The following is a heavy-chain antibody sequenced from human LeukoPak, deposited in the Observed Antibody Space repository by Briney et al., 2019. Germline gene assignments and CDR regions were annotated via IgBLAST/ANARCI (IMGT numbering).Heavy chain of an antibody. D-gene: IGHD6-13*01. J-gene: IGHJ1*01. Sequence: GGSLRLSCAASGFTFSSYEMNWVRQAPGKGLEWVSCISSSGSTIYYADSVKGRFTISRDNSKNTLYLQMNSLRAEDTAVYYCARDWGTRIAAAGNPYFQHWGQGTLVTVSS. V-gene: IGHV3-48*03. CDR2: ISSSGSTI. CDR1: GFTFSSYE. CDR3: ARDWGTRIAAAGNPYFQH.